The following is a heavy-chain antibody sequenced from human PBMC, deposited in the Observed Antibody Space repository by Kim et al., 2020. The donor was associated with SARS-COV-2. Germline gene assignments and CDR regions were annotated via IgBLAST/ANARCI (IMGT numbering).Heavy chain of an antibody. Sequence: GESLRLSCGASGFTFSDSAIHWVRRASGKGLEWVGRIRSKVNGYATAYSASVRGRFTISRDDSTNTAYLQMNSLKTEDTAVYYCTRVPGTTLASWDAFDIWGQGTMVAVSS. CDR3: TRVPGTTLASWDAFDI. CDR2: IRSKVNGYAT. CDR1: GFTFSDSA. D-gene: IGHD1-1*01. V-gene: IGHV3-73*01. J-gene: IGHJ3*02.